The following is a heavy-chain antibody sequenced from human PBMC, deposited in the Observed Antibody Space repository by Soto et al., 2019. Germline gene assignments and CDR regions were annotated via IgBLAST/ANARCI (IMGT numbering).Heavy chain of an antibody. J-gene: IGHJ4*02. V-gene: IGHV1-18*01. CDR3: ARERGLTVSTLLGY. D-gene: IGHD2-21*01. Sequence: QVQLVQSGAEVKKPGASVKVSCKASGYTFTLYGIKWVRQAPGPGLEWMGRISTFNGNTKFAPKFQGRVPMTTDTDTTTVYMELRSLISTDTAVYYCARERGLTVSTLLGYWGQGTLVTVSS. CDR1: GYTFTLYG. CDR2: ISTFNGNT.